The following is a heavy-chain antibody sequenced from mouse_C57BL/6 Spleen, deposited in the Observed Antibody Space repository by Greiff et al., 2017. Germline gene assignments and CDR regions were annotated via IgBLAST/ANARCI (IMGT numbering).Heavy chain of an antibody. CDR2: IDPEDGET. Sequence: VQLQQPGAELVMPGASVKLSCKASGYTFTSYWMHWVKQRPGQGLEWIGRIDPEDGETKYAPKFQGKATITADTSSNTAYLQLSSLTSEDTAVYYCARGDGNYEDYWGQGTTLTVSS. V-gene: IGHV14-2*01. CDR3: ARGDGNYEDY. CDR1: GYTFTSYW. D-gene: IGHD2-1*01. J-gene: IGHJ2*01.